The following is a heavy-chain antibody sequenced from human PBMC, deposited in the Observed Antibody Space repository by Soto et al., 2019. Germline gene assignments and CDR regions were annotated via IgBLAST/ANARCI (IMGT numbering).Heavy chain of an antibody. D-gene: IGHD2-21*01. J-gene: IGHJ4*02. CDR2: IIPIFGTA. CDR3: ASPVGGGYYLDY. V-gene: IGHV1-69*12. Sequence: QVQLVQSGAEVKKPGSSVKVSCKASGGTFSSYAISWVRQAPGQGLEWMGGIIPIFGTANYAQKFQGRVTITAAESTRPADMELSSLRSEDTAVDYCASPVGGGYYLDYWGQGTLATVSS. CDR1: GGTFSSYA.